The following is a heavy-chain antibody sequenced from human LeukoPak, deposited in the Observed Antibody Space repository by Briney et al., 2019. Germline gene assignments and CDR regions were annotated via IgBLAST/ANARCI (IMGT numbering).Heavy chain of an antibody. CDR3: ARVVISRSYDY. CDR1: GFTFSRYW. Sequence: GGSLRLSCAASGFTFSRYWMHWVRQVPGKGLVWVSRINTDGSITNYADSVKGRSTISRDNAKNTLYLQMNSLRAEDTAVYYCARVVISRSYDYWGQGTLVTVSS. CDR2: INTDGSIT. J-gene: IGHJ4*02. D-gene: IGHD1-26*01. V-gene: IGHV3-74*01.